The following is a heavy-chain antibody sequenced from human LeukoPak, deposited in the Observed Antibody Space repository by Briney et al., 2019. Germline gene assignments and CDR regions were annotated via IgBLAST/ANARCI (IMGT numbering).Heavy chain of an antibody. D-gene: IGHD7-27*01. V-gene: IGHV1-8*02. J-gene: IGHJ4*02. Sequence: WASVKVSCKASGYTFTGYYMHWVRQAPGQGLEWMGWINPNSGDTGYAQKFQDRVTMTRNTSISTAYMELSSLRSDDTAVYYCARGPPNWGYDYWGPGTLVTVSS. CDR3: ARGPPNWGYDY. CDR2: INPNSGDT. CDR1: GYTFTGYY.